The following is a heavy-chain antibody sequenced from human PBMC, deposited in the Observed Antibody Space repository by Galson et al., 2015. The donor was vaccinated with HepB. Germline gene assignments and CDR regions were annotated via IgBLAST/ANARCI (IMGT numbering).Heavy chain of an antibody. CDR2: LSSNEKNI. CDR3: ARIFYFDY. CDR1: GFDVSAFA. J-gene: IGHJ4*02. Sequence: SLRLSCAASGFDVSAFAMHWVRQTPGKGLEWVAFLSSNEKNIYYADSVRGRFTISRDNSKDTLYLQMNSLRAEDTAVYYCARIFYFDYWGQGTPVTVSS. V-gene: IGHV3-30*04.